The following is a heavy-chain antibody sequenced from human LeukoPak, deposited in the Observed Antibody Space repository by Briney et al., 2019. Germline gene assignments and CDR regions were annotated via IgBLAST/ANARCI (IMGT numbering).Heavy chain of an antibody. Sequence: ASVKVSCKVSGYTLTELSMHWVRQAPGKGLEWMGGFDPEDGETIYAQKFQGRVTMTEDTSADTAYMELRSLRSDDTAVYYCARGHPWNRVAATLGSRYSMDVWGKGTTVTISS. CDR1: GYTLTELS. J-gene: IGHJ6*03. CDR2: FDPEDGET. CDR3: ARGHPWNRVAATLGSRYSMDV. D-gene: IGHD2-15*01. V-gene: IGHV1-24*01.